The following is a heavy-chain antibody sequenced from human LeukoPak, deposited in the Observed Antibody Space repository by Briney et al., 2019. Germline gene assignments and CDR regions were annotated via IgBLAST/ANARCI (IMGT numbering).Heavy chain of an antibody. V-gene: IGHV1-46*01. CDR3: ARMLDLTGYSRAFDI. CDR1: GYTFSVYF. J-gene: IGHJ3*02. Sequence: ASVKVSCKASGYTFSVYFINWVRQAPGQGLEWMGIIYPSGGRTSYAQKFQGRVTMTRDMSTSTVYMELSSLRSEDTAVYYCARMLDLTGYSRAFDIWGQGTMVTVSS. CDR2: IYPSGGRT. D-gene: IGHD3-9*01.